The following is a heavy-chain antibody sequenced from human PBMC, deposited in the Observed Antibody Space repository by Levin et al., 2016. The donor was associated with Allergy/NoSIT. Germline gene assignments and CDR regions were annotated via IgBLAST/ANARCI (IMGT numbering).Heavy chain of an antibody. J-gene: IGHJ6*02. D-gene: IGHD2-2*01. CDR2: INPNSGGT. Sequence: WVRQAPGQGLEWMGWINPNSGGTNYAQKFQGRVTMTRDTSISTAYMELSRLRSDDTAVYYCARQVPAALKQALLYYYYGMDVWGQGTTGTVSS. CDR3: ARQVPAALKQALLYYYYGMDV. V-gene: IGHV1-2*02.